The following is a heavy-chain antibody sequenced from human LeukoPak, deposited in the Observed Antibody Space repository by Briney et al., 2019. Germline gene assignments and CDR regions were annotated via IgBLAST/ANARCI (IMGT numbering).Heavy chain of an antibody. Sequence: GGSLRLSCAASGFTFSSYAMSWVRQAPGKGLEWVSAISGSGGSTYYADSVEGRFTISRDNSKNTLYLQMNSLRAEDTAVYYCAKPQLGTDYYYGMDVWGQGTTFTVSS. J-gene: IGHJ6*02. CDR3: AKPQLGTDYYYGMDV. D-gene: IGHD7-27*01. CDR1: GFTFSSYA. V-gene: IGHV3-23*01. CDR2: ISGSGGST.